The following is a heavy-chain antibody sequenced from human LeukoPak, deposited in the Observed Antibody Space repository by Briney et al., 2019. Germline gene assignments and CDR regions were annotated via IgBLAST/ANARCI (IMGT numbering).Heavy chain of an antibody. CDR1: GGSISSYY. Sequence: SETLSLTCTVSGGSISSYYWSWIRQPPGKGLEWIGYIYYSGSTNYSPSLKSRVTISGDTSKNQFSLKLSSVTAADTAVYYCARINWGREYYFDYWGQGTLVTVSS. V-gene: IGHV4-59*01. D-gene: IGHD7-27*01. CDR2: IYYSGST. J-gene: IGHJ4*02. CDR3: ARINWGREYYFDY.